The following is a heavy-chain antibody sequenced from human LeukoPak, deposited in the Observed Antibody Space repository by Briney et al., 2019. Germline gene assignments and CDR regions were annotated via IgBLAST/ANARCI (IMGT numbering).Heavy chain of an antibody. CDR2: INQAESEK. V-gene: IGHV3-7*01. CDR1: GFTFSSYW. D-gene: IGHD3-22*01. CDR3: ARSPAYYYDSSGYDLGGYFDY. J-gene: IGHJ4*02. Sequence: GGSLRLSCAGSGFTFSSYWMHWVRQAPGKGLEWVATINQAESEKYYVDSVKGRFTISRDNTKKSLYLQMNSLRAEDTAVYYCARSPAYYYDSSGYDLGGYFDYWGQGTLVTVSS.